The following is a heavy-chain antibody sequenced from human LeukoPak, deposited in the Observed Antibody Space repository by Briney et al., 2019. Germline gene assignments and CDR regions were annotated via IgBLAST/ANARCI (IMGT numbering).Heavy chain of an antibody. V-gene: IGHV3-23*01. CDR3: AKIYSNYDMNYAFFWHFGL. J-gene: IGHJ2*01. D-gene: IGHD4-11*01. CDR1: GFTFRNYA. Sequence: GGSLRLSCADSGFTFRNYAMSWVRQAPGKGLEWVSAISGSGGSTYYADSVKGRFTISRDNSKTTVYLQMKSLRAEDTAVYYCAKIYSNYDMNYAFFWHFGLWGRGALVTVSS. CDR2: ISGSGGST.